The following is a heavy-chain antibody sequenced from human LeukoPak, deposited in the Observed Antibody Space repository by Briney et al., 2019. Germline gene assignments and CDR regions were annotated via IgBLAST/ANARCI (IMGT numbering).Heavy chain of an antibody. CDR2: IYYSGTT. CDR1: GGSISSYY. J-gene: IGHJ4*02. V-gene: IGHV4-59*01. CDR3: ARGVYIAAAQYGY. D-gene: IGHD6-13*01. Sequence: PSETLSLTCTVSGGSISSYYWSWIRQPPGKGLEWIGYIYYSGTTNYNPSLKSRVTISVDTSKNQFSLKLSSATAADTAVYYCARGVYIAAAQYGYWGQGTLVTVSS.